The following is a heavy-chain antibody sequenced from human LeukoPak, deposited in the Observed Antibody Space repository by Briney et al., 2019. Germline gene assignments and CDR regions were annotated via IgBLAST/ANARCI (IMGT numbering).Heavy chain of an antibody. Sequence: SETLALTCAVSGGSISSGGYSWSWIRQPPGKGLEWIGYISHSGSTYYNPSLKSRVTMSVDTSKNQFSLKLTSVTAADTAVYYCAKVGSGNYYYFDYWGQGTLVTVSS. J-gene: IGHJ4*02. CDR1: GGSISSGGYS. CDR2: ISHSGST. D-gene: IGHD1-26*01. CDR3: AKVGSGNYYYFDY. V-gene: IGHV4-30-2*01.